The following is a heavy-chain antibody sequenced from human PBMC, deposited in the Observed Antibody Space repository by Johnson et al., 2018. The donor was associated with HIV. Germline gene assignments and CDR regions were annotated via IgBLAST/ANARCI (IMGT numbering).Heavy chain of an antibody. D-gene: IGHD6-6*01. CDR1: GVTFSSYA. CDR2: ISGSGGST. CDR3: AKDQLSEHLVLRSAFDI. J-gene: IGHJ3*02. Sequence: VQLVESGGGLVQRGWSLRLSCAASGVTFSSYAMSWVRQAPGKGLEWVSAISGSGGSTYYADSVKGRFTISRDNSKNTLYLQMNSLRAEDTAVYYCAKDQLSEHLVLRSAFDIWGQGTMVTVSS. V-gene: IGHV3-23*04.